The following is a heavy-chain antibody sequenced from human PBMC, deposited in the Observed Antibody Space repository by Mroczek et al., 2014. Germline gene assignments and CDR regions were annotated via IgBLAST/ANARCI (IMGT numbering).Heavy chain of an antibody. V-gene: IGHV4-59*01. J-gene: IGHJ3*02. CDR3: ARDTVTTSPHAFDI. CDR1: GGSISSYY. CDR2: IYYSGST. Sequence: QVQLQESGPGLVKPSETLSLTCTVSGGSISSYYWSWIRQPPGKGLEWIGYIYYSGSTNYNPSLKSRVTISVDTSKNQFSLKLSSVTAADTAVYYCARDTVTTSPHAFDIVGPRDNGHRLF. D-gene: IGHD4-17*01.